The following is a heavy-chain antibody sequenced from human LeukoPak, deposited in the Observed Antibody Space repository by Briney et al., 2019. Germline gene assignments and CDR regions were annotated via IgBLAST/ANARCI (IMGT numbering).Heavy chain of an antibody. V-gene: IGHV4-34*01. CDR2: INHSGST. CDR1: GGSFSGYY. Sequence: SETLSLTCAVYGGSFSGYYWSWIRQLPGKGLEWIGEINHSGSTNYNPSLKSRVTISVDTSKNQFSLKLSSVTAADTAVYYCAGNLWFGGAFDIWGQGTMVTVSS. D-gene: IGHD3-10*01. CDR3: AGNLWFGGAFDI. J-gene: IGHJ3*02.